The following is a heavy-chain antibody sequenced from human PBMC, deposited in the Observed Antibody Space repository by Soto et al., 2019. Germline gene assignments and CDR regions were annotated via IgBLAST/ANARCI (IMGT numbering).Heavy chain of an antibody. J-gene: IGHJ4*02. CDR3: ARQGVVTAIRSVIDY. Sequence: QLQLQESGPGLVKPSETLSLTCTVSGGSISSSSYYWGWIRQPPGKGLEWIGSIYYSGSTYYNPSLKSRVTISVDPSKNQFSLKLSSVTAADTAVYYCARQGVVTAIRSVIDYWGQGTLVTVSS. V-gene: IGHV4-39*01. D-gene: IGHD2-21*02. CDR2: IYYSGST. CDR1: GGSISSSSYY.